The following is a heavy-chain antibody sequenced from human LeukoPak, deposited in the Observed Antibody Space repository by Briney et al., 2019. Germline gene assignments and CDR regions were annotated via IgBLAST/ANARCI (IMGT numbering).Heavy chain of an antibody. D-gene: IGHD3/OR15-3a*01. CDR3: ARDWTADRNWYFDL. V-gene: IGHV4-59*01. CDR2: IYDGGNT. Sequence: SETLSLTCTVSGGSISKFYWNWIRQAPGKALEWIGYIYDGGNTNYNPSLKSRVTISLDTSKNQFSLNLTSVTAADTAVYFCARDWTADRNWYFDLWGRGTPVTVSS. J-gene: IGHJ2*01. CDR1: GGSISKFY.